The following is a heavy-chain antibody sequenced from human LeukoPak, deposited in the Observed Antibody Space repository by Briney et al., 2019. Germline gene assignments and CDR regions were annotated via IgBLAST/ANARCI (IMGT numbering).Heavy chain of an antibody. CDR2: IYYSGST. J-gene: IGHJ3*02. CDR1: GGSFSGYY. CDR3: ARTYYYDPDAFDI. V-gene: IGHV4-59*01. D-gene: IGHD3-22*01. Sequence: SETLSLTCAVYGGSFSGYYWSWIRRPPGKGLEWIGYIYYSGSTNYNPSLKSRVTISVDTSKNQFSLKLSSVTAADTAVYCCARTYYYDPDAFDIWGQGTMVTVSS.